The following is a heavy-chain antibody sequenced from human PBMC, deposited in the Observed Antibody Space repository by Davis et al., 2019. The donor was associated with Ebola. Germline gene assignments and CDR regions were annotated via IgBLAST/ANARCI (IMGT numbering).Heavy chain of an antibody. D-gene: IGHD2-2*01. CDR2: IHYSGST. CDR1: GGSISSDDYY. CDR3: ARGEVVVVPAARRGWFDP. V-gene: IGHV4-31*03. Sequence: PSEILSLTCTVSGGSISSDDYYWSWIRQHPGEGLEWIGYIHYSGSTYYNPSLRSRLTISLDTSKNQFSLRLTSVTAADTAVYHCARGEVVVVPAARRGWFDPWGQGTLVTVSS. J-gene: IGHJ5*02.